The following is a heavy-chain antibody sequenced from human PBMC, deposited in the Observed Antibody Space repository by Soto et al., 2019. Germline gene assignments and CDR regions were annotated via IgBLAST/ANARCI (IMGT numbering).Heavy chain of an antibody. J-gene: IGHJ3*02. CDR3: ARRVVVAGNDAFDI. CDR1: GYTFTSCA. V-gene: IGHV1-3*01. Sequence: GASVKVSCKASGYTFTSCAMHWVRQAPGQRLEWMGWINAGNGNTKYSQKFQGRVTITRDTSASTAYMELSSLRSEDTAVYYCARRVVVAGNDAFDIWGQGTMVTVSS. D-gene: IGHD6-19*01. CDR2: INAGNGNT.